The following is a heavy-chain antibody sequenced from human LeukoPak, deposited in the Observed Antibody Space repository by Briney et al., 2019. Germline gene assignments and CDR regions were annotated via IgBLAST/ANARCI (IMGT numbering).Heavy chain of an antibody. Sequence: GESLKISCKGSGYSFTSYWIGWVRQMPGKVLEWMGIIYPGDSDTRYSPSFQGQVTISADKSISTAYLQWSSLKASDTAMYYCARGGQRAYYDILTGSHFDYWGQGALVTVSS. D-gene: IGHD3-9*01. CDR1: GYSFTSYW. V-gene: IGHV5-51*01. J-gene: IGHJ4*02. CDR3: ARGGQRAYYDILTGSHFDY. CDR2: IYPGDSDT.